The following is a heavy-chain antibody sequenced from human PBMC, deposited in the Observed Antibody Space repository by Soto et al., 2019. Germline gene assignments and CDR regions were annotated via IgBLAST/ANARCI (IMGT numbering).Heavy chain of an antibody. Sequence: GESLKISCNGSGYSFTSYWISWVRQMPGKGLEWMGRIDPSDSYTNYSPSFQGHVTISADKSISTAYLQWSSLKASDTAMYYCPRRGKYSSSSGWFDPWGQGTLVTVSS. V-gene: IGHV5-10-1*01. CDR1: GYSFTSYW. CDR2: IDPSDSYT. J-gene: IGHJ5*02. CDR3: PRRGKYSSSSGWFDP. D-gene: IGHD6-6*01.